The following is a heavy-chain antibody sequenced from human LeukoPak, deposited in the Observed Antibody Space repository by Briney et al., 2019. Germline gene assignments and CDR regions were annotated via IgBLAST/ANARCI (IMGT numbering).Heavy chain of an antibody. CDR1: GGSISSGGYY. CDR3: ARGRNYGDYAPGY. V-gene: IGHV4-31*03. Sequence: SSETLSLTRTVSGGSISSGGYYWSWIRQHPGKGLEWIGYFYYGASTYYNPSLKSRVTISVDTSKNQFSLKLSSVIAADTAVYYCARGRNYGDYAPGYWGQGTLVTVSS. J-gene: IGHJ4*02. D-gene: IGHD4-17*01. CDR2: FYYGAST.